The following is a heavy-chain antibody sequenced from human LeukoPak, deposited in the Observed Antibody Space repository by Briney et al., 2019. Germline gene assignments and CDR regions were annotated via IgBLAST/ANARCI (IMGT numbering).Heavy chain of an antibody. CDR3: ATDERGLRYYDLPGY. CDR2: FDPEDGET. V-gene: IGHV1-24*01. J-gene: IGHJ4*02. CDR1: GYTLTELS. Sequence: ASVKVSCKVSGYTLTELSMHWVRQAPGKGLEWMGGFDPEDGETIYAQKFQGRVTMTEDTSTDTAYMELSSLRSEDTAVYYCATDERGLRYYDLPGYWGQGTLVTVSS. D-gene: IGHD3/OR15-3a*01.